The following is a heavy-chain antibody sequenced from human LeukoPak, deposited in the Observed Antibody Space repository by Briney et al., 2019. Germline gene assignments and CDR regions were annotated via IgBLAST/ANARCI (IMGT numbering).Heavy chain of an antibody. CDR2: IYHSGST. D-gene: IGHD2-2*01. Sequence: SETLSLTCAVSGYSISSGYYWGWIRQPPGKGLEWIGSIYHSGSTYYNPSLKSRVIISVDTSKNQFSLKLSSVTAADTAVYYCARGVVPPRWNWFDPWGQGTLVTVSS. J-gene: IGHJ5*02. V-gene: IGHV4-38-2*01. CDR3: ARGVVPPRWNWFDP. CDR1: GYSISSGYY.